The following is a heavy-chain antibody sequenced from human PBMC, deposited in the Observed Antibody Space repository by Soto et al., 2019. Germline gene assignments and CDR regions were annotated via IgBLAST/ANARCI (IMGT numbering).Heavy chain of an antibody. J-gene: IGHJ6*02. CDR1: GGSISSYY. D-gene: IGHD6-13*01. V-gene: IGHV4-59*01. CDR2: IYYSGST. CDR3: ARDGVIAAAGTDYYYGMDV. Sequence: PSETLSLTCTVSGGSISSYYWSWIRQPPGKGLEWIGYIYYSGSTNYNPSLKSRVTISVDTSKNQFSLKLSSVTAADTAVYYCARDGVIAAAGTDYYYGMDVWGQGTTVTV.